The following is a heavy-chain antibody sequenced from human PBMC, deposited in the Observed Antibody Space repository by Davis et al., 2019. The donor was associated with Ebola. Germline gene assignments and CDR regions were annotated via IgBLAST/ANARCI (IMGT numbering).Heavy chain of an antibody. V-gene: IGHV4-39*01. J-gene: IGHJ4*02. CDR1: GGSIISSSSY. Sequence: MPSETLSLTCTVSGGSIISSSSYWGWIRQPPRKGLEWIGSIYYSGITYYNPSLKSRVTISVDTSKNQFSLKLSSVTAADTAVYYCARLVMGYSCFDYWGQGTLVTVSS. CDR3: ARLVMGYSCFDY. CDR2: IYYSGIT. D-gene: IGHD4-11*01.